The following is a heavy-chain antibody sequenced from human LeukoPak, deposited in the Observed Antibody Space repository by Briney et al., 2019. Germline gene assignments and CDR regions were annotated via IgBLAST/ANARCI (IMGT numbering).Heavy chain of an antibody. CDR2: INSDGSST. V-gene: IGHV3-74*01. J-gene: IGHJ4*02. Sequence: GGSLRLSCAASGFTISSYWMHWVRQAPGKGLVWVSRINSDGSSTSYADSVKGRFTISRDNAKNTLYLQMNSLRAEDTAVYYCARAVSGSPSDYWGQGTLVTVSS. CDR3: ARAVSGSPSDY. D-gene: IGHD1-26*01. CDR1: GFTISSYW.